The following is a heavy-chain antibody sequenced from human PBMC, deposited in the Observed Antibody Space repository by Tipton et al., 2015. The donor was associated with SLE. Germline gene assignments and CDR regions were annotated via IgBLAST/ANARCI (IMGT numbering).Heavy chain of an antibody. D-gene: IGHD3-10*01. V-gene: IGHV5-51*03. J-gene: IGHJ3*02. Sequence: QPGAEVKKSGESLKISCKGSGYNFATYWIAWVRQMPGKGLEWMGIIYPGDSDTRYSPSFQGQVTISVDKSISTAYLQWSSLKASDTAMYYRARSSFGSASGFDIWGQGTMVTVSS. CDR3: ARSSFGSASGFDI. CDR1: GYNFATYW. CDR2: IYPGDSDT.